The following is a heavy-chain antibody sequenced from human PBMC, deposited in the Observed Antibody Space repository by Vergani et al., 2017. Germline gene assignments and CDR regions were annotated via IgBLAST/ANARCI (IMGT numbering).Heavy chain of an antibody. CDR2: IYYSGSI. Sequence: QVQLQESGPGLVKPSETLSLTCTVSGGSISSSYWSWIRQPPGKGLEWLGYIYYSGSINYNPALKSRVTIPVDTSKNQSSLKLSSVTAADTAVYYCASGWELPFDYWGQGTLVTVSS. D-gene: IGHD1-26*01. CDR3: ASGWELPFDY. V-gene: IGHV4-59*01. CDR1: GGSISSSY. J-gene: IGHJ4*02.